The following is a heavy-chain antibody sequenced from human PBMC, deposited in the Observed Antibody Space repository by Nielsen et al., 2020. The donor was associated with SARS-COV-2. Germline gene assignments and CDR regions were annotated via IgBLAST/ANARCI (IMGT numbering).Heavy chain of an antibody. Sequence: GESLKISCAASGFTFSSYWMHWVRQAPGKGLVWVSRINSDGSSTSYAQKFQGRVTMTRDTSTTTVYMELSSLRSEDTALYYCARGHYGDYSVDYWGQGTLVTVSS. D-gene: IGHD4-17*01. CDR3: ARGHYGDYSVDY. CDR2: INSDGSST. J-gene: IGHJ4*02. V-gene: IGHV3-74*01. CDR1: GFTFSSYW.